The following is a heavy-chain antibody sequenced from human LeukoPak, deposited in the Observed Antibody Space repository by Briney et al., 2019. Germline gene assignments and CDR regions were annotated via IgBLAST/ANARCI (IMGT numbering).Heavy chain of an antibody. CDR2: INANSVGT. CDR1: GYTFTGYY. J-gene: IGHJ4*02. V-gene: IGHV1-2*02. Sequence: ASVTVSYKASGYTFTGYYMHLVRQAPGQGLEWIGWINANSVGTNYPQKFQGRVTMHRETSISTAYMELSRLRSDDTAVYYCARDREYYYDSSGYREFDYWGQGTLVSVSS. D-gene: IGHD3-22*01. CDR3: ARDREYYYDSSGYREFDY.